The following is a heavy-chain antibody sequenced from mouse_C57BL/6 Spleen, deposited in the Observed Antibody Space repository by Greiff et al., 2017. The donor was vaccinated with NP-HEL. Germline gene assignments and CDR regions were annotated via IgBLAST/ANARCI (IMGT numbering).Heavy chain of an antibody. J-gene: IGHJ2*01. CDR3: SRWGDGYYDY. CDR1: GYTFTSYW. Sequence: QVQLQQPGAELVRPGTSVKLSCKASGYTFTSYWMDWVKQRPGQGLEWIGNIYPSDSETHYNQKFKDKATLTVDKSSSTAYMQLSSLTSEDPAVDYCSRWGDGYYDYWGQGTTLTVSS. CDR2: IYPSDSET. D-gene: IGHD2-3*01. V-gene: IGHV1-61*01.